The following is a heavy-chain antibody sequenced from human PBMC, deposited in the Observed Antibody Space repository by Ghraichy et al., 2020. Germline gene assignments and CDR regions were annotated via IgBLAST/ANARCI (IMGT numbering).Heavy chain of an antibody. J-gene: IGHJ5*02. D-gene: IGHD6-13*01. Sequence: SETLSLTCAVYGGSFSGYYWSWIRQPPGKGLEWIGEINHSGSTNYNPSLKSRVTISVDTSKNQFSLKLSSVTAADTAVYYCARGGRLYSSSWYWKNWFDPWGQGTLVTVSS. V-gene: IGHV4-34*01. CDR2: INHSGST. CDR3: ARGGRLYSSSWYWKNWFDP. CDR1: GGSFSGYY.